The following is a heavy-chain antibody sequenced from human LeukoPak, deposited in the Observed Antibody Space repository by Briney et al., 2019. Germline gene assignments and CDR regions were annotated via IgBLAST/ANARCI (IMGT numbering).Heavy chain of an antibody. D-gene: IGHD3-22*01. CDR2: ISGSGGST. V-gene: IGHV3-23*01. CDR1: GFTFSSYA. Sequence: GGSLRLSCAASGFTFSSYAMSWARQAPGKGLEWVSAISGSGGSTYYADSVKGRFTISRDNSKNTLYLQMNSLRAEDTAVYYCASRLLNYYDSSGYYYVGYFQHWGQGTLVTVSS. J-gene: IGHJ1*01. CDR3: ASRLLNYYDSSGYYYVGYFQH.